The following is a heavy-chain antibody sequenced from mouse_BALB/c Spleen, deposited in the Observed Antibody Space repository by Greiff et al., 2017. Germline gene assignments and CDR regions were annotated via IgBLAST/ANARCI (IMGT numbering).Heavy chain of an antibody. Sequence: QVQLQQSGAELAKPGASVKMSCKASGYTFTSYWMHWVKQRPGQGLEWIGYINPSTGYTEYNQKFKDKATLTADKSSSTAYMQLSSLTSEDSAVYYCARWDYYGSSRGMDYWGQGTSVTVSS. D-gene: IGHD1-1*01. CDR2: INPSTGYT. CDR3: ARWDYYGSSRGMDY. CDR1: GYTFTSYW. V-gene: IGHV1-7*01. J-gene: IGHJ4*01.